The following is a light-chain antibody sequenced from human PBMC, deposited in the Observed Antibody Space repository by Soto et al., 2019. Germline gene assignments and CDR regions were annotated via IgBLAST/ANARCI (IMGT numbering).Light chain of an antibody. Sequence: IPVTQAPSSLSASFGDRVTITCRTSQGIRSALGWYQQKPGKVPKLLIYAASTLQSGVPSRFSGSGSGTDFTLTINSLQREDFATYHCQQTYNIPLTFGGGTKVDIK. CDR1: QGIRSA. V-gene: IGKV1-39*01. CDR2: AAS. J-gene: IGKJ4*01. CDR3: QQTYNIPLT.